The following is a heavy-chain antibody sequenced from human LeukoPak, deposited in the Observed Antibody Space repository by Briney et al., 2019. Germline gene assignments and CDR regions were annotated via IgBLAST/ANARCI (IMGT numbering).Heavy chain of an antibody. V-gene: IGHV1-18*01. CDR3: AREGYYYDSSGYYRSDWYFDL. D-gene: IGHD3-22*01. J-gene: IGHJ2*01. Sequence: ASVKVSCKASGYTFTSYGISWVRQAPGQGLEWMGWISAYNGNTNYAQKLQGRVTMTTDTSTSTAYMELRSLRSDDTAVYYCAREGYYYDSSGYYRSDWYFDLWGRGTLGTVSS. CDR1: GYTFTSYG. CDR2: ISAYNGNT.